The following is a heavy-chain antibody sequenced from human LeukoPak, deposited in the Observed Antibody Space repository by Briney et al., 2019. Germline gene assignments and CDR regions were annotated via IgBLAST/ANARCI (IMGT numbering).Heavy chain of an antibody. J-gene: IGHJ6*03. CDR1: GGSISSSSYY. D-gene: IGHD2-2*01. CDR3: ARHAAGYCSSTSCYPPYYYYYMDV. CDR2: IYYSGST. V-gene: IGHV4-39*01. Sequence: SETLSLTCTVSGGSISSSSYYWGWIRQPPGKGLEWIGSIYYSGSTYYNPSLKSRVTISVDTSKNQFSLKLSSVTAADTAVYYCARHAAGYCSSTSCYPPYYYYYMDVWGKGTTVTVSS.